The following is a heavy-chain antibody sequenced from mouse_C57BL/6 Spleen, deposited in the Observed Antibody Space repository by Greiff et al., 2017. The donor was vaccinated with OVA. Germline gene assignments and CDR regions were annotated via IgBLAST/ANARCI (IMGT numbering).Heavy chain of an antibody. CDR2: IDPETGGT. CDR3: TTYGKGYAMDY. J-gene: IGHJ4*01. V-gene: IGHV1-15*01. Sequence: QVQLQQSGAELVRPGASVTLSCKASGYTFTDYEMHWVKQTPAHGLEWIGAIDPETGGTAYNQKFKGKAILTADKSSSTAYMELRSLTSEDSAVYYCTTYGKGYAMDYWGQGTSVTVSS. CDR1: GYTFTDYE. D-gene: IGHD2-1*01.